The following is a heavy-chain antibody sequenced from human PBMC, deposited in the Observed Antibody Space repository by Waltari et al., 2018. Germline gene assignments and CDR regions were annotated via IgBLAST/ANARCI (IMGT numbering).Heavy chain of an antibody. CDR1: GGSISSYY. CDR3: ARSQGVTTLEYYFDY. D-gene: IGHD4-17*01. V-gene: IGHV4-4*07. CDR2: IYTSGST. J-gene: IGHJ4*02. Sequence: QVQLQESGPGLVKPSETLSLTCTVSGGSISSYYWSWIRQPAGKGLEWIGRIYTSGSTNYNPALKSRVTMSVDTSKNQFSLKLSSVTAADTAVYYCARSQGVTTLEYYFDYWGQGTLVTVSS.